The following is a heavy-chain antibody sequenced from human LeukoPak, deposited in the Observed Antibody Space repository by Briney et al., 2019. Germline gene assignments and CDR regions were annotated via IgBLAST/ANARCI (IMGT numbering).Heavy chain of an antibody. Sequence: GVSLRLSCAASRFTFPSYSMNWVRQAPGKGLEWVSSITSSSSYISYADSVKGRFTISRDNAKKSLHLQMNSLRAEDTAVYYCASSTLSGIGVFDIWGQGTMVTVSS. CDR3: ASSTLSGIGVFDI. CDR2: ITSSSSYI. D-gene: IGHD2/OR15-2a*01. CDR1: RFTFPSYS. J-gene: IGHJ3*02. V-gene: IGHV3-21*01.